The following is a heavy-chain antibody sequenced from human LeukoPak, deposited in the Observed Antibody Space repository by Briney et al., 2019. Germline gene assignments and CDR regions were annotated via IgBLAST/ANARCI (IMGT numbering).Heavy chain of an antibody. J-gene: IGHJ4*02. V-gene: IGHV4-4*02. CDR3: AREAAGTRILSY. CDR1: GGSISSSNW. Sequence: PSETLSLTCAVSGGSISSSNWWSWVRQPPGKGLEWIGEIYHSGSTNYNPSLKSRVTISVDKSENQFSLKLSSVTAADTAVYYCAREAAGTRILSYWGQGTLVTVSS. CDR2: IYHSGST. D-gene: IGHD6-13*01.